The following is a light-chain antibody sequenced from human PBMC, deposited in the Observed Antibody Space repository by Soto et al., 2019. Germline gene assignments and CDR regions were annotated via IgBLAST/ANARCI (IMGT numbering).Light chain of an antibody. Sequence: QSVLTQPASVSGSPGQSITISCTGTSSYVGGYNYVSWYQQHPGKAPKLIIYDVSNRPSGVSNRFSGSKSGNTASLTLSGLPAEDEADYYCSSYTSSSTVVFGGGTKLTVL. V-gene: IGLV2-14*01. J-gene: IGLJ2*01. CDR2: DVS. CDR1: SSYVGGYNY. CDR3: SSYTSSSTVV.